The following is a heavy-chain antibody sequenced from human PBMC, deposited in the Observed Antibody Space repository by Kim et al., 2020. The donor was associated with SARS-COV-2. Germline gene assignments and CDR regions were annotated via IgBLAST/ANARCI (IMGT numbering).Heavy chain of an antibody. D-gene: IGHD2-21*01. Sequence: GGSLRLSCAASGFTFSSYAMSWVRQAPGKGLEWVAVIYSGGSSTYYADSVKGRFTISRDNSKNTLYLQMNSLRAEDTAVYYCASIVDGLIGWGQGTLVTVSS. J-gene: IGHJ4*02. CDR3: ASIVDGLIG. V-gene: IGHV3-23*03. CDR2: IYSGGSST. CDR1: GFTFSSYA.